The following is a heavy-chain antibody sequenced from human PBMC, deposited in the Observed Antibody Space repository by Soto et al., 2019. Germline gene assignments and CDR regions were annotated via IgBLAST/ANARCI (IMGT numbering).Heavy chain of an antibody. Sequence: GASVKVSCKASGGTFSSYAISWVRQAPGQGLEWMGGIIPIFGTANYAQKFQGGVTITADKSTSTAYMELSSLRSEDTAVYYCARDKRYYYDSSGYYCFDYWGQGTLVTVSS. J-gene: IGHJ4*02. D-gene: IGHD3-22*01. CDR1: GGTFSSYA. CDR3: ARDKRYYYDSSGYYCFDY. V-gene: IGHV1-69*06. CDR2: IIPIFGTA.